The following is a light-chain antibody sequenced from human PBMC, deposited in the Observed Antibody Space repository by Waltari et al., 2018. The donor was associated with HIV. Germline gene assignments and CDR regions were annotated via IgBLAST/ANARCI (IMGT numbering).Light chain of an antibody. J-gene: IGLJ2*01. CDR1: SSNIGSNT. V-gene: IGLV1-44*01. Sequence: QSVLTQPPSESGTPGQRVTISCSGSSSNIGSNTVNWYQQLPGTAPKLLIYSNNQRPSGVPDRFSGSKSGTSASLAISGLQSEDEADYYCAAWDDSLNGHVVFGGGTKLTVL. CDR3: AAWDDSLNGHVV. CDR2: SNN.